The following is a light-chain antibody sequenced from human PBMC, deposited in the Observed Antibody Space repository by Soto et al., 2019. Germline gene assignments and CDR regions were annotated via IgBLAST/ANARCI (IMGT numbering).Light chain of an antibody. CDR2: AVS. CDR1: SSDVDGYKY. Sequence: QSALTQPASVSGSPGQSITISCTGTSSDVDGYKYVSWYQQHPGKAPKLMIYAVSNRPSGVSNRFSGSKSGDTASLTISGLQAEDEAGYYCSSYTSRSTFWVFGGGTKLTVL. J-gene: IGLJ3*02. V-gene: IGLV2-14*01. CDR3: SSYTSRSTFWV.